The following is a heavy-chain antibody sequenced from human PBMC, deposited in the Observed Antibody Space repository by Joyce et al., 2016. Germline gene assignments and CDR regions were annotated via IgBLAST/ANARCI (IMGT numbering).Heavy chain of an antibody. J-gene: IGHJ6*02. Sequence: QVLLVQSGATVKRPGSSLKVSCKSSGGAFSNFTVNWVRQAPGQRLGWMGGIIPFFGAAKDAEHFQGRVTLTADLSTRTAFMERSALTSADTAVYYCARGGTSSDHFFFYTLDIWGPGTTVIVSS. V-gene: IGHV1-69*12. D-gene: IGHD1-14*01. CDR2: IIPFFGAA. CDR3: ARGGTSSDHFFFYTLDI. CDR1: GGAFSNFT.